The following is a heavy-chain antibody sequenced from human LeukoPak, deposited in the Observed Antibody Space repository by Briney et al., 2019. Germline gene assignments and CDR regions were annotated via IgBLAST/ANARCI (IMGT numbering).Heavy chain of an antibody. CDR1: GFTFNTYS. CDR3: AREPSRRYFDY. CDR2: IIRSSSYI. V-gene: IGHV3-21*01. J-gene: IGHJ4*02. Sequence: PGGSLRLSCAASGFTFNTYSMNWACQAPGKGLEWVSSIIRSSSYIYHADSVKGRFPISRDTAKNSLYLQMNSLRAEDTAVYYCAREPSRRYFDYWGQGTLVTVSS.